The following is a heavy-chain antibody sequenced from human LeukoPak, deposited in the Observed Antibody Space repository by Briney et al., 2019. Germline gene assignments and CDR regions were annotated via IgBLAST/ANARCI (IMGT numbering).Heavy chain of an antibody. V-gene: IGHV3-23*01. J-gene: IGHJ4*02. Sequence: RGSLRPSCAASGFTFSSYAMSWVRQAPGKGLEWVSAISGSGGSTYYADSVKGRFTISRDNSKNTLYLQMNSLRAEDTAIYYCAKGDDYVDYWGQGTLVTVSS. CDR3: AKGDDYVDY. CDR1: GFTFSSYA. CDR2: ISGSGGST.